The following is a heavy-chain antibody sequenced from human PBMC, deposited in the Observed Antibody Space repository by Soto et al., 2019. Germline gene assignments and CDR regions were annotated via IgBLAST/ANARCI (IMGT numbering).Heavy chain of an antibody. CDR2: IIPVFGTT. J-gene: IGHJ3*02. CDR1: GGTFSSYG. V-gene: IGHV1-69*13. CDR3: ARGLYYYDSSGYSDAFDI. Sequence: PAASVKVSCKAFGGTFSSYGVSWVRQAPGQGLEWVGRIIPVFGTTHYAQKFQGRVTVTADESTSTAHMELSSLRSEDTAVYHCARGLYYYDSSGYSDAFDIWGQGTMVTVSS. D-gene: IGHD3-22*01.